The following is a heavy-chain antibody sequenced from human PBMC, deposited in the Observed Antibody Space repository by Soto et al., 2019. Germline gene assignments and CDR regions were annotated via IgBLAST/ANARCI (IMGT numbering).Heavy chain of an antibody. Sequence: EVQLVESGGGLVQPGGSLRLSCAASGFTVSSNYMSWVRQAPGKGLEWVSVIYSGGSTYYADSVKGRCTISRHNSKNTLYLQMNSLSAEDTAVYYCARAPLPYCRGGSCYSGYFDYWGQGTLVTVSS. D-gene: IGHD2-15*01. CDR3: ARAPLPYCRGGSCYSGYFDY. V-gene: IGHV3-53*04. CDR1: GFTVSSNY. J-gene: IGHJ4*02. CDR2: IYSGGST.